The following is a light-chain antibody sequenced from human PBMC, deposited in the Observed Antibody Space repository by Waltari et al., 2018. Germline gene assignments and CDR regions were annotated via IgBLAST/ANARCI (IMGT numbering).Light chain of an antibody. CDR2: SNN. Sequence: QSVLTQPPSASGTPGQRVSMSCSGSSSNIGRNTVNWYQQLPGTAPKLLIYSNNQRPSGVPDRFSGSKSGTSASLAISGLLSEDEADYYCAAWDDSLNGVIFGGGTKLTVL. V-gene: IGLV1-44*01. CDR3: AAWDDSLNGVI. CDR1: SSNIGRNT. J-gene: IGLJ2*01.